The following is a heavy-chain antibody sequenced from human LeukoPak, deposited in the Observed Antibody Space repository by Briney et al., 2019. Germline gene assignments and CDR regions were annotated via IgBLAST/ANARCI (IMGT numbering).Heavy chain of an antibody. CDR3: ARAPFHDSYYYYYMDV. V-gene: IGHV3-74*01. CDR1: GFTFSSYW. D-gene: IGHD3-22*01. J-gene: IGHJ6*03. Sequence: AGGSLRLSCAASGFTFSSYWMHWVRQAPGKGLVWVSRINSDGSSTSYADSVKGRFTISRDNAKNTLYLQMNSLRAEDTAVYYCARAPFHDSYYYYYMDVWGKGTTVTVSS. CDR2: INSDGSST.